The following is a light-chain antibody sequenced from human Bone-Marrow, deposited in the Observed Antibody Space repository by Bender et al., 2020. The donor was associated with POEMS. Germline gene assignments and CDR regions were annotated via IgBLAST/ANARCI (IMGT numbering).Light chain of an antibody. CDR1: NIGGKS. V-gene: IGLV3-21*02. J-gene: IGLJ2*01. CDR2: QDT. Sequence: SYVLTQPPSVSVAPGQTARISCGGLNIGGKSVHWYQQKPGQAPVLVVFQDTKRPSGIPERFSGSISGNTATLTISGTQAMDEADYYCQAWDSITLVFGGGTKLTVL. CDR3: QAWDSITLV.